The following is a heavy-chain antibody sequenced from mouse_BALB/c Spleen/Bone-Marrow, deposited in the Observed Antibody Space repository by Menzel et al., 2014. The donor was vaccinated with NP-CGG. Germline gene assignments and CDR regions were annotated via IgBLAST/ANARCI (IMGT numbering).Heavy chain of an antibody. CDR2: IDPANGNT. CDR3: ASATTATFYAMDY. CDR1: GFNIRDTY. D-gene: IGHD1-2*01. V-gene: IGHV14-3*02. J-gene: IGHJ4*01. Sequence: DVHLVESGAELVKPGASVKLSCTVSGFNIRDTYMHWVKQRPEQGLEWNGRIDPANGNTKYDPKFQGKATITADTSSNTAYLQLSSLTSEDTAVYYCASATTATFYAMDYWGQGTSATVSS.